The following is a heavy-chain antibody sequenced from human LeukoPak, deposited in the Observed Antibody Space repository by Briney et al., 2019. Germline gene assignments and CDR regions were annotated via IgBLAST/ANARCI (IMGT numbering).Heavy chain of an antibody. CDR2: IYYSGST. J-gene: IGHJ4*02. V-gene: IGHV4-31*03. D-gene: IGHD6-6*01. Sequence: SETLSLTCTVSGGSISSGGYYWSWIRQHPGKGLEWVGYIYYSGSTYYNPSLKSRVTISVDTSKNQFSLKLSSVTAADTAVYYCASLSPSSSSGFDYWGQGTLVTVSS. CDR3: ASLSPSSSSGFDY. CDR1: GGSISSGGYY.